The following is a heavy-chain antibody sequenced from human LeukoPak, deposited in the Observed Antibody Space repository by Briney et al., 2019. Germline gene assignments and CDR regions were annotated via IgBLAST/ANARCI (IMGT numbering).Heavy chain of an antibody. CDR2: IKSKTDGGTT. D-gene: IGHD3-9*01. J-gene: IGHJ4*02. CDR3: TTDSLRYFDWSRDPKRDKRYYFDY. CDR1: GFTFSNAW. V-gene: IGHV3-15*01. Sequence: GGSLRLSCAASGFTFSNAWMSWVRQAPGKGLEWVGRIKSKTDGGTTDYAARVKGRFTISRDDSKNTLYLQMNSLKTEDTAVYYCTTDSLRYFDWSRDPKRDKRYYFDYWGQGTLVTVSS.